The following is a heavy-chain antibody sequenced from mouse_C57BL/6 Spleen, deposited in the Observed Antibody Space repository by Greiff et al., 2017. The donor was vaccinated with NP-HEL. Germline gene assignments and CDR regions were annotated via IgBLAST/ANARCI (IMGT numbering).Heavy chain of an antibody. V-gene: IGHV1-76*01. D-gene: IGHD2-1*01. CDR1: GYTFTDYY. CDR3: ARDDYYYGNYGHFDY. CDR2: IYPGSGNT. J-gene: IGHJ2*01. Sequence: VKLMESGAELVRPGASVKLSCKASGYTFTDYYINWVKQRPGQGLEWIARIYPGSGNTYYNEKFKGKATLTAEKSSSTAYMQLSSLTSEDSAVYFCARDDYYYGNYGHFDYWGQGTTLTVSS.